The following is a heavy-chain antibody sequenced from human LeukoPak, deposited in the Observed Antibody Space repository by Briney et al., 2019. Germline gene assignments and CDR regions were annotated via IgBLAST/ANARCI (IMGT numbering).Heavy chain of an antibody. V-gene: IGHV1-18*01. CDR1: GYTFTSYG. CDR2: ISAYNGNT. J-gene: IGHJ4*02. Sequence: ASVKVSCKASGYTFTSYGISWVRQAPGQGLEWMGWISAYNGNTNYAQKLQGRVTMTTDTPTSTAYMELRSLRSDDTAVYYCARRSYDGSGYYYVDYWGQGTLVTVSS. D-gene: IGHD3-22*01. CDR3: ARRSYDGSGYYYVDY.